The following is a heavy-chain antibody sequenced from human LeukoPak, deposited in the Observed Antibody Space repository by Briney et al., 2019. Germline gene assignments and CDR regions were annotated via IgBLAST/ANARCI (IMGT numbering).Heavy chain of an antibody. CDR1: GFTVSSNY. CDR3: ARDASSSWRNWFDP. J-gene: IGHJ5*02. Sequence: PEGSLRLSCAASGFTVSSNYMSWVRQAPGKGLEWVSGINWNGDSTGYVDSVKGRFTISRDKAKNSVYLQMNNLRAEDTAFYYCARDASSSWRNWFDPWGRGTLVTVSS. CDR2: INWNGDST. V-gene: IGHV3-20*04. D-gene: IGHD6-13*01.